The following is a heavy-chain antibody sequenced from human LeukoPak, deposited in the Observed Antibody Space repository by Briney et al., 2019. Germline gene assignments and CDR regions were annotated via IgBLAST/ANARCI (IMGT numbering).Heavy chain of an antibody. D-gene: IGHD6-19*01. J-gene: IGHJ5*01. CDR1: GFAFSFYA. Sequence: GGSLRLSCAASGFAFSFYAMSWLRQPPGKGLEWVSTINANSGTTSYAASVRGRFTISRDNSKNNLYLQVNTLRADDTATYYCAKPVSGGLAVTADWFHPWGQGTLVVVSS. V-gene: IGHV3-23*01. CDR2: INANSGTT. CDR3: AKPVSGGLAVTADWFHP.